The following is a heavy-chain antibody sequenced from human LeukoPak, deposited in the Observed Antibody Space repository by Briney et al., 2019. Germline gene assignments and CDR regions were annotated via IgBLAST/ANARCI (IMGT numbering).Heavy chain of an antibody. Sequence: PGRSLRLSCAASGFTFDDYAMHWVRQAPGKGLEWVSGISWNSGSFGYADSVTGRFTISRDNAKNSLYLQMNSLRAEDTALYYCAKDKAAAALYYFDYWGQGTLVTVSS. J-gene: IGHJ4*02. CDR1: GFTFDDYA. D-gene: IGHD6-13*01. V-gene: IGHV3-9*01. CDR2: ISWNSGSF. CDR3: AKDKAAAALYYFDY.